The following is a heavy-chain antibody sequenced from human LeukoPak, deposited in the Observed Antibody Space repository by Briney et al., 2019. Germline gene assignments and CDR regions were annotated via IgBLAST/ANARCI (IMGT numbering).Heavy chain of an antibody. CDR3: ARPAQDFWSGYYINWFDH. D-gene: IGHD3-3*01. CDR1: GGSFSAYY. J-gene: IGHJ5*02. Sequence: SETLSLTCAVYGGSFSAYYWSWLRQPPGKGLEWIGEINHSGSTNYNPSLKSRVTISVDTSKNQFSLKLSSVTAADTAVYYCARPAQDFWSGYYINWFDHWGQGTLVTVSS. CDR2: INHSGST. V-gene: IGHV4-34*01.